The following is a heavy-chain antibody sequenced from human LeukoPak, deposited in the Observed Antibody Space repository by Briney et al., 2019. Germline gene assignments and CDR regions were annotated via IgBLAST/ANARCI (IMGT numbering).Heavy chain of an antibody. CDR1: GFTFSNYG. D-gene: IGHD6-13*01. V-gene: IGHV3-33*06. J-gene: IGHJ4*02. CDR2: IWYDGSYK. CDR3: AKVVQYTASTGTGLDY. Sequence: GGSLRLSGAASGFTFSNYGMHWVRQAPGKGLDWVAVIWYDGSYKYYADSVKGRFTISRDNSKNTLYLQLNSLRAEDTAVYYCAKVVQYTASTGTGLDYWGQGTLVTVSS.